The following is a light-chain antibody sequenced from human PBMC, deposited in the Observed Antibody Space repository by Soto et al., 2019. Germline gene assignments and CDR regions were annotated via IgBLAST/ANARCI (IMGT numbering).Light chain of an antibody. J-gene: IGKJ4*01. CDR3: QKYNSALT. CDR2: AAS. Sequence: DIQMTQSPSSLSASVGDRVTITCRASQGIGNYLAWYQQKPGKVPKLLIYAASTLQSGVPSRFSGSGSGTDFTLTISSLQPEDVATYYCQKYNSALTFGGGTKVDIK. CDR1: QGIGNY. V-gene: IGKV1-27*01.